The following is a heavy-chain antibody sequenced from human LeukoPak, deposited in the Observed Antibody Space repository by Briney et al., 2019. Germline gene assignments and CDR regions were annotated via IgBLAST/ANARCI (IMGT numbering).Heavy chain of an antibody. CDR1: GGSISSSSYY. CDR3: ARHRYYNILTDNWFDP. V-gene: IGHV4-39*01. D-gene: IGHD3-9*01. J-gene: IGHJ5*02. Sequence: ASETLSLTCTVSGGSISSSSYYWGWIRQPPGKGLEWIGSMYHGGSTYYNPSLKSRVTTSVDTSKNQFSLELSSVTAADTAVYYCARHRYYNILTDNWFDPWGQGTLVTVSS. CDR2: MYHGGST.